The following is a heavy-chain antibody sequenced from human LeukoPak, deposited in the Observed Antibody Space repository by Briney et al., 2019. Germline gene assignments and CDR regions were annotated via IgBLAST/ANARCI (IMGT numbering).Heavy chain of an antibody. CDR3: ARTNGDYYDRPFDY. CDR2: IYYSGST. V-gene: IGHV4-28*01. D-gene: IGHD3-22*01. J-gene: IGHJ4*02. Sequence: SETLSLTCAVSGYSISSGTWWGWIRQPPGKGLEWIGYIYYSGSTYYNPSLKSRVTMSVDASKNQLSLKLSSVTAVDTAVYYCARTNGDYYDRPFDYWGQGTLATVSS. CDR1: GYSISSGTW.